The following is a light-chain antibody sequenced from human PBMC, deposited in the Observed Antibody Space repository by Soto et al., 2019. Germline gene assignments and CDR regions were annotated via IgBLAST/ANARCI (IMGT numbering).Light chain of an antibody. CDR3: HQSYSTSWT. CDR1: QSISSS. V-gene: IGKV1-39*01. Sequence: DIRITQSLSSLSASVGDRVAIHCRASQSISSSLNWYQWKPGKAPKLLIYAASSLQSGVPSRFSGSGSGTEFTLTISSLQPEDFATYYCHQSYSTSWTFGQGTKVDI. CDR2: AAS. J-gene: IGKJ1*01.